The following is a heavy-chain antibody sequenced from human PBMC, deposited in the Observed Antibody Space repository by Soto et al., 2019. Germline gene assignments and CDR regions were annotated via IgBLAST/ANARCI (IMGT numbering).Heavy chain of an antibody. CDR2: INHTGGT. D-gene: IGHD3-3*01. V-gene: IGHV4-38-2*02. Sequence: PSETLSLTCTVSGYTISSGSYWAWIRQPPGKGLEWIGEINHTGGTHYNPSLKSRVTMSVGTSKYQFSLRVSSVTAADTAIYYCATRITVFGLLIPPFDPCGQGTHVTVPS. CDR3: ATRITVFGLLIPPFDP. CDR1: GYTISSGSY. J-gene: IGHJ5*02.